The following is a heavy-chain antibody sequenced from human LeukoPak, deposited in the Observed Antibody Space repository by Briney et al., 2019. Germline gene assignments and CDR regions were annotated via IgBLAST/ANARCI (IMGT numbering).Heavy chain of an antibody. V-gene: IGHV4-59*01. Sequence: SETLSLTCTVSGGSISSYYWSWIRQPPGKGLEWIGYIYYSGSTNYNPSLKSRVTISVDTSKNQFSLRLSSVTAADTAVYYCAGRVGTMGGQSGYYYYYMDVWAKGPRSPSP. J-gene: IGHJ6*03. CDR2: IYYSGST. CDR1: GGSISSYY. CDR3: AGRVGTMGGQSGYYYYYMDV. D-gene: IGHD4/OR15-4a*01.